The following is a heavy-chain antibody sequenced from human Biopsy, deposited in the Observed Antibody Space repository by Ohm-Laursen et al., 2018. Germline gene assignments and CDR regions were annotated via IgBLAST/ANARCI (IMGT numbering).Heavy chain of an antibody. Sequence: LSLTCAASGLIFSDYYMSWIRQAPGKGLEWIAYISARDGVVYYADSVKGRFTISRDNTNNSLYLQMTSLRPEDTAVFYCARGKYKDFSTSLPRPYHYTLDFWGPGTTVTVSS. CDR3: ARGKYKDFSTSLPRPYHYTLDF. V-gene: IGHV3-11*01. D-gene: IGHD3-22*01. CDR1: GLIFSDYY. CDR2: ISARDGVV. J-gene: IGHJ6*02.